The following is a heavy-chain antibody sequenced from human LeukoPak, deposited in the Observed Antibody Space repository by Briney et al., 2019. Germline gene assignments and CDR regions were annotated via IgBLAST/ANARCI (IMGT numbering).Heavy chain of an antibody. Sequence: ASVTVSFKASGYTFTVYYMHWVRQAPGQGGEGMGWINPNSGGTNYAQKFQGRVTMTRDTSISTAYMELSRLRSDDTAVYYCARGVGAMAFDIWGQGTMVTVSS. D-gene: IGHD1-26*01. V-gene: IGHV1-2*02. CDR2: INPNSGGT. J-gene: IGHJ3*02. CDR1: GYTFTVYY. CDR3: ARGVGAMAFDI.